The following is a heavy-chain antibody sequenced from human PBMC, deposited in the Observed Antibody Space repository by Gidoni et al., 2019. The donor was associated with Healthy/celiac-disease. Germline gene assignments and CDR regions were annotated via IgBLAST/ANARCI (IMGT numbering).Heavy chain of an antibody. V-gene: IGHV4-39*01. D-gene: IGHD6-6*01. CDR3: ARQWAVGSSSSGDY. J-gene: IGHJ4*02. CDR1: GGSISSSSYY. CDR2: IYYSGST. Sequence: QLQLQESGPGLVKPSETLSLTCTVSGGSISSSSYYWGWIRHPPGKGLEWIGSIYYSGSTYYNPSLKSRVTISVDTSKNQFSLKLSSVTAADTAVYYCARQWAVGSSSSGDYWGQGTLVTVSS.